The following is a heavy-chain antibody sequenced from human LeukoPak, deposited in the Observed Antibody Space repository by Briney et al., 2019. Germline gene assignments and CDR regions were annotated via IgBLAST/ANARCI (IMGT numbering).Heavy chain of an antibody. CDR3: AKGRGYSGYDFFDY. Sequence: GGSLRLSCAASGFAFSDYNINWVRQAPGKGLEWVSSISGSSTYIYYADSVKGRFTISRDNAKNSLYLQMNSLRAEDTALYYCAKGRGYSGYDFFDYWGQGTLVTVSS. CDR1: GFAFSDYN. J-gene: IGHJ4*02. CDR2: ISGSSTYI. D-gene: IGHD5-12*01. V-gene: IGHV3-21*04.